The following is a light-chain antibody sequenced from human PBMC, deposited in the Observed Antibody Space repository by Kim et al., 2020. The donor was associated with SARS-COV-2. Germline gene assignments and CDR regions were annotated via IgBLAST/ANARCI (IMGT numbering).Light chain of an antibody. Sequence: PGKTARITCGGNNIGSKSVHWYQQKPGQAPVLVIYYDSDRPSGIPERFSGSNSGNTATLTISRVEAGDEADYYCQVWDSSSDHHWVFGGGTKLTVL. V-gene: IGLV3-21*04. CDR2: YDS. J-gene: IGLJ3*02. CDR3: QVWDSSSDHHWV. CDR1: NIGSKS.